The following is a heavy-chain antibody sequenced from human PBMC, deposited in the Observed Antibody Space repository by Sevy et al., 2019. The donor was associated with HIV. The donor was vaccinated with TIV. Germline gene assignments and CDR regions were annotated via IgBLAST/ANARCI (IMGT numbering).Heavy chain of an antibody. J-gene: IGHJ4*02. D-gene: IGHD6-19*01. CDR1: GFTFSSYG. V-gene: IGHV3-30*18. CDR3: AKDRIAVAGSLHGYFDY. Sequence: GGSLRLSCAASGFTFSSYGMHWVRQAPGKGLEWVAVISYDGSNKYYADSVKGRFTISRDNSKNTLYLQMNSLRAEDTAVYYCAKDRIAVAGSLHGYFDYWGQGTLVTVSS. CDR2: ISYDGSNK.